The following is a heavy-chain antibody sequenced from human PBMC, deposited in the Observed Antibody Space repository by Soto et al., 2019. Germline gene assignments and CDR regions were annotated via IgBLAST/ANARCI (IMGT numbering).Heavy chain of an antibody. D-gene: IGHD2-15*01. J-gene: IGHJ4*02. CDR2: INPSSGST. CDR1: GYTFTNYY. CDR3: ARPYCSGGSCYDYFDY. Sequence: QVQLVQSGAEVKKPGASVKVSCKASGYTFTNYYMHWVRQAPGQGLEWMGIINPSSGSTSYAQKFQGRVTMTRDTSTSTVYMELSSLRSEDTAVYYCARPYCSGGSCYDYFDYWGQGTLVTVSS. V-gene: IGHV1-46*01.